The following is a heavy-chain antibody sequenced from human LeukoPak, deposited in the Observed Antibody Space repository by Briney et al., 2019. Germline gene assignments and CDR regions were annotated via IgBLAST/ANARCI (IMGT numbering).Heavy chain of an antibody. Sequence: SETLSLTCTVSGGSISSYYWSWIRQPPGKGLEWIGYIYYSGSINYNPSLKSRVTISVDTSKNQFSLKLSSVTAADTAVYYCARSPWFGERGGFDYWGQGTLVTVSS. J-gene: IGHJ4*02. CDR3: ARSPWFGERGGFDY. D-gene: IGHD3-10*01. CDR2: IYYSGSI. CDR1: GGSISSYY. V-gene: IGHV4-59*01.